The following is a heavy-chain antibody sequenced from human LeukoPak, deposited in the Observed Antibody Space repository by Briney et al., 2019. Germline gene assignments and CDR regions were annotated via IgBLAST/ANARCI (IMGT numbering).Heavy chain of an antibody. J-gene: IGHJ6*03. Sequence: PSQTLSLTCTVSGGSISSGSYYWSWIRQPAGKGLEYIGRVYTSGSTNYNPSLKSRVTMSVDMSKNQFSLKLSSMIAADTAVYYCARDHHYGGNSGYYYYYMDVWGKGTTVTVSS. D-gene: IGHD4-23*01. V-gene: IGHV4-61*02. CDR3: ARDHHYGGNSGYYYYYMDV. CDR2: VYTSGST. CDR1: GGSISSGSYY.